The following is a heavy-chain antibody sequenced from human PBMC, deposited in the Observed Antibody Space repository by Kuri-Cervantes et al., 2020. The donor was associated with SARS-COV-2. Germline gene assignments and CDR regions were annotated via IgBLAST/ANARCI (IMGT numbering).Heavy chain of an antibody. CDR1: GGSISSGSYY. CDR3: ARDATTFGVVKGWFDP. J-gene: IGHJ5*02. V-gene: IGHV4-61*02. Sequence: SETLSLTCTVSGGSISSGSYYWSWIRQPAGKGLEWIGRIYTSGSTNYNPSLKSRVTISVDTSKNQFSLKLSSVTAADTAVYYCARDATTFGVVKGWFDPWGQGTLVTVSS. CDR2: IYTSGST. D-gene: IGHD3-3*01.